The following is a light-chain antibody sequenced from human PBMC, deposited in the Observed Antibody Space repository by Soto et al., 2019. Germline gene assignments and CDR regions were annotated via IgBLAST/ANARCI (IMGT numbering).Light chain of an antibody. CDR3: AAWDDNLSTYV. V-gene: IGLV2-8*01. Sequence: QSALTQPPSASGSPGQSVAISCTGTSSDVGGYNYVSWYQQHPGKAPKLMIYEVNKRPSGVPDRFSGSKSGNTASLTVSGLQAEDEADYYCAAWDDNLSTYVFGSGTKVTVL. CDR1: SSDVGGYNY. CDR2: EVN. J-gene: IGLJ1*01.